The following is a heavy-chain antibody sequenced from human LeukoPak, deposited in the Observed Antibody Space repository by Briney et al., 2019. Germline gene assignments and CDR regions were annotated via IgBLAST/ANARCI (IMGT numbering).Heavy chain of an antibody. CDR2: IYTSGST. D-gene: IGHD3-3*01. CDR1: GGSISSGSYY. Sequence: SETLSLTCTVSGGSISSGSYYWSWIRQPAGKGLEWIGRIYTSGSTNYNPSLKSRVTISVDTSKNQFSLKLSSVTAADTAVYYCAREALFGYDFWSGYAIDYWGQGTLVTVSS. J-gene: IGHJ4*02. CDR3: AREALFGYDFWSGYAIDY. V-gene: IGHV4-61*02.